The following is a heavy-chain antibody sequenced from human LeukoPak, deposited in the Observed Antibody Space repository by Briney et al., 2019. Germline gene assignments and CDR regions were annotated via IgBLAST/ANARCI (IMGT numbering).Heavy chain of an antibody. D-gene: IGHD2-15*01. CDR2: ISAYNGNT. J-gene: IGHJ4*02. Sequence: GASVTVSCKASGYTFTSYGISWVRQAPGQGLEWMGWISAYNGNTNYAQKLQGRVTMTTDTSTSTAYIELRSLRSDDTAVYYCASPGYCSGGSCYNLQLDYWGQGTLVTVSS. V-gene: IGHV1-18*01. CDR3: ASPGYCSGGSCYNLQLDY. CDR1: GYTFTSYG.